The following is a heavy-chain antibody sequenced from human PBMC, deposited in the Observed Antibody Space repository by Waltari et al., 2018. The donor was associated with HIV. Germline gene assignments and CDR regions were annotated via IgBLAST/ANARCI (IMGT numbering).Heavy chain of an antibody. Sequence: QITLKESGPTLVKPTQTLTLTCTFSGFSLSASGVGVGWIRQPPGKALEWLALIYGDDDKYYSPSLKSRVTITKDTSKNQVVLTMTNMDPVDTATYFCAHRLTFRCTHGVCFWFDPWGQGTLVTVSS. CDR1: GFSLSASGVG. D-gene: IGHD2-8*01. J-gene: IGHJ5*02. CDR3: AHRLTFRCTHGVCFWFDP. V-gene: IGHV2-5*02. CDR2: IYGDDDK.